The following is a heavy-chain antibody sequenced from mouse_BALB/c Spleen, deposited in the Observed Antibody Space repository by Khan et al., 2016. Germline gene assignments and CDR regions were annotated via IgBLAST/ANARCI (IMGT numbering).Heavy chain of an antibody. CDR1: GYTFTDYT. Sequence: VRLQESGLELVKPGASVKISCKTSGYTFTDYTMHWVKQSHGKSLEWIGNFNPNSVGTNFNQKFKGKATLTVDKFSSTAYMELRILTFDVSAVCYCARGWFPYWGQGTLITVSA. CDR3: ARGWFPY. CDR2: FNPNSVGT. J-gene: IGHJ3*01. V-gene: IGHV1-22*01.